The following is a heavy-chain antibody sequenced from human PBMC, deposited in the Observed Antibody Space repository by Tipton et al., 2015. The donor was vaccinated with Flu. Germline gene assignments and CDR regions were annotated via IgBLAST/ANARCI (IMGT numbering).Heavy chain of an antibody. J-gene: IGHJ4*02. D-gene: IGHD3-10*02. CDR2: IYYTGST. CDR3: ARLSYYDVDLKNFYFDY. V-gene: IGHV4-59*08. CDR1: GGSISGYY. Sequence: TLSLTCTVSGGSISGYYWSWIRQPPGKGLECIGYIYYTGSTNYNPSLKSRVTMSVDTSNNQFSLKLSSVTAADTAVYYCARLSYYDVDLKNFYFDYWGQGALVTVSS.